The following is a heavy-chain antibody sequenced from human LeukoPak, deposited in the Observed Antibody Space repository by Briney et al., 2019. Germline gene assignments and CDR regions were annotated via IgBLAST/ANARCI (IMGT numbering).Heavy chain of an antibody. Sequence: PSETLSLTCTVSGGSISSSSYYWGWIRQPPGKGLEWIGSIYYSGSTYYNPSLKSRVTISVDTSKNQFSLKLSSVTAADTAVYYCARLSSSWYFAGLWGQGTLVTVSS. CDR2: IYYSGST. CDR1: GGSISSSSYY. D-gene: IGHD6-13*01. V-gene: IGHV4-39*01. CDR3: ARLSSSWYFAGL. J-gene: IGHJ4*02.